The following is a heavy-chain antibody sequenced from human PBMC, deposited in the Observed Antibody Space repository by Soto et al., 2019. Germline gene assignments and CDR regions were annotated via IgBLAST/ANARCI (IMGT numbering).Heavy chain of an antibody. V-gene: IGHV4-34*01. CDR2: INHSGST. CDR3: ARGVGSSWYRVAYFDY. CDR1: GGSFSGYY. J-gene: IGHJ4*02. D-gene: IGHD6-13*01. Sequence: SETLSLTCAVYGGSFSGYYWSWIRQPPGKGLEWIGEINHSGSTNYNPSLKSRVTISVDTSKNQFSLKLSSVTAADTAVYYCARGVGSSWYRVAYFDYWAREPWSPSPQ.